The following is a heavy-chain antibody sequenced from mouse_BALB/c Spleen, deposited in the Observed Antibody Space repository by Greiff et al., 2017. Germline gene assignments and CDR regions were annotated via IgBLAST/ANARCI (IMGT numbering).Heavy chain of an antibody. Sequence: LVESGAELVRPGTSVKVSCKASGYAFTNYLIEWVKQRPGQGLEWIGVINPGSGGTNYNEKFKGKATLTADKSSSTAYMQLSSLTSDDSAVYFCARGGYYGSRYGFDYWGQGTTLTVSS. D-gene: IGHD1-1*01. CDR2: INPGSGGT. V-gene: IGHV1-54*01. J-gene: IGHJ2*01. CDR1: GYAFTNYL. CDR3: ARGGYYGSRYGFDY.